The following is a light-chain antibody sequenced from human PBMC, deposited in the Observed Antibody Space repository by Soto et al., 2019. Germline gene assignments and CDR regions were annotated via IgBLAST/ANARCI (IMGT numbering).Light chain of an antibody. J-gene: IGLJ1*01. CDR3: CSYAGHSTLV. Sequence: QSVLTQPASVSGSPGQSITISCTGTSSDVGGYNLVSWYQQHPGKAPKVVIYDGNKRPSGISYRFSASKSGNTASLTISGLRTEDEADYYCCSYAGHSTLVFGSGTKATVL. CDR1: SSDVGGYNL. V-gene: IGLV2-23*03. CDR2: DGN.